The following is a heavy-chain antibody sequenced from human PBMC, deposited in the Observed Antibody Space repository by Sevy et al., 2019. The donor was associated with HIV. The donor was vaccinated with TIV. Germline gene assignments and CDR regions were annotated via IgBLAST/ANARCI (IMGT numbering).Heavy chain of an antibody. J-gene: IGHJ6*02. CDR2: MSPKSGNT. Sequence: ATVKVSCKASGDTFTTYDINWVRQATGQGLERMGWMSPKSGNTGFTQKFQGRLTMSRDTSISTAYMELSSLRSEDTAVCYSASGGSGDVWNYEYYYYGMDVWGQGTQVTVSS. CDR1: GDTFTTYD. V-gene: IGHV1-8*02. D-gene: IGHD3-3*01. CDR3: ASGGSGDVWNYEYYYYGMDV.